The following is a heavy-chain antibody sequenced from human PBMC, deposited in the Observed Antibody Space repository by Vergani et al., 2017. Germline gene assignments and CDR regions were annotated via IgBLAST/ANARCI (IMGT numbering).Heavy chain of an antibody. V-gene: IGHV1-69*04. CDR2: IIPILGIA. CDR3: AGDGYYYDSSGYYFSVEVGDY. CDR1: GGTFSSYA. J-gene: IGHJ4*02. Sequence: QVHLVQSGAEVKKPGASVKVSCKASGGTFSSYALSWVRQAPGQGLEWMGRIIPILGIANYAQKFQGRVTITADKSTSTAYMELSSLRSEDTAVYYCAGDGYYYDSSGYYFSVEVGDYWGQGTLVTVSS. D-gene: IGHD3-22*01.